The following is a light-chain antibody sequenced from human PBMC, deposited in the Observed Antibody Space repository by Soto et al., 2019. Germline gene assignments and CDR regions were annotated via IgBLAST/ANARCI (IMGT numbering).Light chain of an antibody. Sequence: EIVLTQSPGTLSLSPGERATLSCRASQSFHTNYLAWYQHIPGQAPRLLIYGASIRASGIPERFSGRGSGTDFTLTISRLEPEDSAVYYCQHYDSSPGFTFGGGTKMEIK. CDR3: QHYDSSPGFT. J-gene: IGKJ4*01. CDR1: QSFHTNY. CDR2: GAS. V-gene: IGKV3-20*01.